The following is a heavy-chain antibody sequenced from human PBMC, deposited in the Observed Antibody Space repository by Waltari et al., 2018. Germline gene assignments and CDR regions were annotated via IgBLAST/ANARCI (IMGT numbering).Heavy chain of an antibody. D-gene: IGHD6-19*01. Sequence: EVQLVESGGGLVQPCRSLRLSCAASGFTFDDYAMHWVRQAPGKGLEWVSGISWNSGRVVYADSVKGRFTISRDNAKNSLHLQMNSLRAEDTALYYCAKPQWLSPDAFDIWGQGTMVTVSS. V-gene: IGHV3-9*01. CDR3: AKPQWLSPDAFDI. CDR2: ISWNSGRV. CDR1: GFTFDDYA. J-gene: IGHJ3*02.